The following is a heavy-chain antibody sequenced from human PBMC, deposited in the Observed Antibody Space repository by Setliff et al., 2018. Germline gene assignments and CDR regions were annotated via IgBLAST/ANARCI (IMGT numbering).Heavy chain of an antibody. J-gene: IGHJ6*03. CDR1: GGSLSSYY. CDR3: AREQWLDPPGYYYMDV. Sequence: LSETLSLTCTVSGGSLSSYYWSWIRQPAGKGLEWIGHIYIGGSANYNPSLKSRVTMSIDTSKNQFSLKLNSVTAADMAVYYCAREQWLDPPGYYYMDVWAKGTTVTVSS. CDR2: IYIGGSA. D-gene: IGHD6-19*01. V-gene: IGHV4-4*07.